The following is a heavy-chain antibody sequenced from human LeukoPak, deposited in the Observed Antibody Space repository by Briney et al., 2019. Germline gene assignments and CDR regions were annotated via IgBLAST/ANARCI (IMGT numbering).Heavy chain of an antibody. CDR1: GGSISSYC. Sequence: SETLSLTFTVSGGSISSYCWSWIRQPPGKGLEWIGYIYYTGSTNYNPSLKSRVTISVDTSKNQFSLKLSSVTAADTAVYYCARDEGNYDSSGYHGWFDPWGQGTLVTVSS. D-gene: IGHD3-22*01. V-gene: IGHV4-59*12. CDR3: ARDEGNYDSSGYHGWFDP. J-gene: IGHJ5*02. CDR2: IYYTGST.